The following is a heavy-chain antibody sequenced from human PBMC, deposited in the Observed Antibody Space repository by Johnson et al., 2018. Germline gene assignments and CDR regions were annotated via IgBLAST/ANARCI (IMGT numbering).Heavy chain of an antibody. V-gene: IGHV3-30*18. D-gene: IGHD3-10*01. CDR3: AKDAFKTPGGSGSLSVVYYMDV. Sequence: VQLVESGGGVVQPGRSLRLSCAASGFTFSSYGMHWVRQAPGKGLEWVAVISYDGSNKYYADSVKGRFTISRDNSKNTLYLQMNSLRAEDTAVYYFAKDAFKTPGGSGSLSVVYYMDVWGKGTTVTVSS. CDR1: GFTFSSYG. CDR2: ISYDGSNK. J-gene: IGHJ6*03.